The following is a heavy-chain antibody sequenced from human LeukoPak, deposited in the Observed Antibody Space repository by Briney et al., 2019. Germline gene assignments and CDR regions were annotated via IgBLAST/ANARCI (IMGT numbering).Heavy chain of an antibody. D-gene: IGHD3-10*01. V-gene: IGHV3-30*18. CDR3: AKDSEPYGSGSSLYGMDV. CDR1: GFTFSSYG. J-gene: IGHJ6*02. Sequence: GGSLRLSCAASGFTFSSYGMHWVRQAPGKGLEWVAVISYDGSNKYYADSVKGRFTISRDNSKNTLYLQMNSLRAEDTAVYYCAKDSEPYGSGSSLYGMDVWGQGTTVTVSS. CDR2: ISYDGSNK.